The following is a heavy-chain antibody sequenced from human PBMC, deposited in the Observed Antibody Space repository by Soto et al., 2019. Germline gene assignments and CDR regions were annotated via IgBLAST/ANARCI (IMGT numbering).Heavy chain of an antibody. Sequence: QVQLVQSGGGVVQPGRSLRLSCAASGFTFSSFSMHWVRQAPGKGLEWVAVISYDGSKTYYADSVKGRFTISRDNSKSTVYLQMNSLRAEDTAVYFCARAEWLLYTSRRYDMDVWGQGTTVTVSS. CDR3: ARAEWLLYTSRRYDMDV. CDR2: ISYDGSKT. D-gene: IGHD3-3*01. V-gene: IGHV3-30*04. CDR1: GFTFSSFS. J-gene: IGHJ6*02.